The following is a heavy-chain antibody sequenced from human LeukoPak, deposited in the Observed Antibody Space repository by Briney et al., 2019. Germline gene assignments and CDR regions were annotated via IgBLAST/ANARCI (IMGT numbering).Heavy chain of an antibody. D-gene: IGHD2-15*01. V-gene: IGHV1-18*01. Sequence: ASVKVSCKASGYTFTSYGISWVRQAPGQGLECLGWISAYNGNTNYAQKLQGRVTMTTDTSTSTSYMELRSLRSDDTAVYYCARDGGKFGGPPPSYWGQGTLVTVSS. CDR1: GYTFTSYG. CDR2: ISAYNGNT. CDR3: ARDGGKFGGPPPSY. J-gene: IGHJ4*02.